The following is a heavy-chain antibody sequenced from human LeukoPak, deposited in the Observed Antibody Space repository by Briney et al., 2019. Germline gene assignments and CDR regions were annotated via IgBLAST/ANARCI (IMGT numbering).Heavy chain of an antibody. D-gene: IGHD5-12*01. Sequence: ASVKVSCKASGYTFTGYYMLWVRQAPGQGLEWMGWINPNSGGTNYAQKFQGRVTMTRDTSISTAYMELSRLRSDDTAVYYCAREVDSGYDYYYYGMDVWGQGTTVTVSS. CDR1: GYTFTGYY. CDR2: INPNSGGT. J-gene: IGHJ6*02. CDR3: AREVDSGYDYYYYGMDV. V-gene: IGHV1-2*02.